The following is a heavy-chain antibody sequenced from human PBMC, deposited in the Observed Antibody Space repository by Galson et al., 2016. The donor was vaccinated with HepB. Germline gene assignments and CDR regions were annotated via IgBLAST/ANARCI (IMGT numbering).Heavy chain of an antibody. CDR3: AREGDYHDALAV. V-gene: IGHV3-66*03. Sequence: SLRLSCAASGFTVSSNYMTWVRQAPGKGLEWVSVILTSGGTNYADSVKGRFTISRDNSKNTLYLQMNSLRPEDTAVYYCAREGDYHDALAVWGKGTTVTVSS. CDR1: GFTVSSNY. D-gene: IGHD4-17*01. J-gene: IGHJ6*04. CDR2: ILTSGGT.